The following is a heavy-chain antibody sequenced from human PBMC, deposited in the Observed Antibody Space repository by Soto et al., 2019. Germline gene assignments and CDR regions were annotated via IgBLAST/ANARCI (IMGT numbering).Heavy chain of an antibody. J-gene: IGHJ4*02. Sequence: TLSLRCTVSGDSLSRGGYYWSWIRQHPEEGLEWIGYFYYSWSTYYNPSLGSRVSISADTSENQFSLKVNSVTVADSAVYYFACTYCSRSSGPIDYWGQGTLVTVPP. D-gene: IGHD6-19*01. CDR2: FYYSWST. V-gene: IGHV4-31*03. CDR1: GDSLSRGGYY. CDR3: ACTYCSRSSGPIDY.